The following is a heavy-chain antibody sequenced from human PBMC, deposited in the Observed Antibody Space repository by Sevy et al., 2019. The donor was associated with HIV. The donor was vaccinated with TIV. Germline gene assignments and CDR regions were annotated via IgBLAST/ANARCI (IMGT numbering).Heavy chain of an antibody. Sequence: SETLSLTCAVSGYSISSGYYWGWIRQPPGKGLEWIGSIYHSGSTYYNPSLKSRVTISVDTSKNQFSLKRSSVTAADTAVYYCARTYYDFWSGYRDSYYYMDVWGKGTTVTVSS. D-gene: IGHD3-3*01. J-gene: IGHJ6*03. CDR1: GYSISSGYY. V-gene: IGHV4-38-2*01. CDR2: IYHSGST. CDR3: ARTYYDFWSGYRDSYYYMDV.